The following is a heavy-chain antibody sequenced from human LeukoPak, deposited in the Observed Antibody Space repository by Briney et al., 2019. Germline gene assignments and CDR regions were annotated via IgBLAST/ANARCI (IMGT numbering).Heavy chain of an antibody. CDR2: IIPIFGTA. CDR1: GGTFSSYA. J-gene: IGHJ5*02. V-gene: IGHV1-69*01. CDR3: ARVLGYSSSSVGWFDP. D-gene: IGHD6-13*01. Sequence: ASVKVSCKASGGTFSSYAISWVRQAPGQGLEWMGGIIPIFGTANYAQKFQGRVTITADESTSTAYMELSSLRSEDTAVYYCARVLGYSSSSVGWFDPWGQGTLVTVSP.